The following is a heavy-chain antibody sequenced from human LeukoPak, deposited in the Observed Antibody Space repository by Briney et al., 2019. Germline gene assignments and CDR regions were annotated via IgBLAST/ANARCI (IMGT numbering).Heavy chain of an antibody. Sequence: SETLSLTCTVSGGSISSSSYYWGWIRQSPGKGLEWIGTIYYSGSTYYSPSLKSRVTISVDTSKNQFSLKLSSVTAADTAMYYCVRQGVYSSSWDYYYYGMDVWGQGTTVTVSS. V-gene: IGHV4-39*01. CDR3: VRQGVYSSSWDYYYYGMDV. D-gene: IGHD6-6*01. J-gene: IGHJ6*02. CDR2: IYYSGST. CDR1: GGSISSSSYY.